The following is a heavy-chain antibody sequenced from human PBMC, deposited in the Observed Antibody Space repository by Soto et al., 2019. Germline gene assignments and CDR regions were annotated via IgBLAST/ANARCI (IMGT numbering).Heavy chain of an antibody. CDR3: ARDTPIFGVVGGAFDI. V-gene: IGHV3-21*01. D-gene: IGHD3-3*01. CDR1: GFTFSSYS. CDR2: ISSSSSYI. Sequence: EVQLVESGGGLVKPGGSLRLSCAASGFTFSSYSMNWVRQAPGKGLEWVSSISSSSSYIYYADSVKGRFTISRDNAKNSLYLQMNSLRAEDTAVYYCARDTPIFGVVGGAFDIWGQGTMVTVSS. J-gene: IGHJ3*02.